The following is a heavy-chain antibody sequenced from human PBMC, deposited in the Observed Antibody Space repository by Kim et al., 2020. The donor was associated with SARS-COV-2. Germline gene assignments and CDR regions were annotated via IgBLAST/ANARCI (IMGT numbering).Heavy chain of an antibody. J-gene: IGHJ4*02. Sequence: GGSLRLSCAASGFTFSSYGMSWVRQAPGKGLEWVSAISASGRTTYYAHSVKGRFTISRDNSKNTLFLLVNSLRDEDTALYHCVKDGQWLADYWCQGTLVT. D-gene: IGHD6-19*01. CDR2: ISASGRTT. CDR3: VKDGQWLADY. V-gene: IGHV3-23*01. CDR1: GFTFSSYG.